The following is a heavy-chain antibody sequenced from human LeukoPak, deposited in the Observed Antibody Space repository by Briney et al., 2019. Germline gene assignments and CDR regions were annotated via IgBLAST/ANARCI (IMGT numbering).Heavy chain of an antibody. CDR3: ARVSRYYGMDV. V-gene: IGHV3-7*01. Sequence: GGSLRLSCAPSGFTFSSYWMSWVRQAPGKGLEWVANIKQDGSEKYYVDSVKGRFTISRDNAKNSLYLQMNSLRAEDTAVYYCARVSRYYGMDVWGQGTTVTVSS. J-gene: IGHJ6*02. CDR1: GFTFSSYW. CDR2: IKQDGSEK.